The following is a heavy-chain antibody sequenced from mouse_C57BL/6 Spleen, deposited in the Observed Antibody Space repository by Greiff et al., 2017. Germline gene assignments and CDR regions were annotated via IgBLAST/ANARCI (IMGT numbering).Heavy chain of an antibody. V-gene: IGHV1-18*01. CDR3: AIYYGNYYAMDY. Sequence: EVKLMESGPELVKPGASVKIPCKASGYTFTDYNMDWVKQSHGKSLEWIGDINPNNGGTIYNQKFKGKATLTVDKSSSTAYMELRSLTSEDTAVYYCAIYYGNYYAMDYWGQGTSVTVSS. CDR2: INPNNGGT. D-gene: IGHD2-1*01. CDR1: GYTFTDYN. J-gene: IGHJ4*01.